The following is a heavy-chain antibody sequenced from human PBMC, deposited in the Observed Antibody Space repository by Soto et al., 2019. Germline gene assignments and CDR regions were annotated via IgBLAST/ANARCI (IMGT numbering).Heavy chain of an antibody. V-gene: IGHV3-11*06. D-gene: IGHD3-16*01. Sequence: GRFTISRDNAKNSLYLQMNSLRAEDTAVYYCARGDLHLGPKHWGQGTLVTVSS. CDR3: ARGDLHLGPKH. J-gene: IGHJ4*02.